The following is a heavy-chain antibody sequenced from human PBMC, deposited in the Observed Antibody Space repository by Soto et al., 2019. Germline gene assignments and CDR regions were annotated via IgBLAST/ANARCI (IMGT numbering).Heavy chain of an antibody. D-gene: IGHD3-22*01. CDR1: GFTFSSYD. CDR2: IGTAGDT. CDR3: ARDRDRSGVVVMLDY. V-gene: IGHV3-13*01. J-gene: IGHJ4*02. Sequence: PGGSLRLSCAASGFTFSSYDMHWVRRATGKGLEWVSAIGTAGDTYYPGSVKGRFTISRENAKNSLYLQMNSLRAGDTAVYYCARDRDRSGVVVMLDYWGQGTLVTVS.